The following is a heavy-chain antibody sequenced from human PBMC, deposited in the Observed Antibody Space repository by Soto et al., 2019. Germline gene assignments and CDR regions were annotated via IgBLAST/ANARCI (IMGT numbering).Heavy chain of an antibody. V-gene: IGHV1-18*01. D-gene: IGHD3-22*01. J-gene: IGHJ3*02. CDR2: ISAYNGNT. CDR3: ARDPDSSGYSDAFDI. Sequence: ASVRVACRGAGSTFTSYGIIWVSQDPEQGLEWMGWISAYNGNTNYAQKLQGRVTMTTDTSTSTAYMELRSLRSDDTAVYYCARDPDSSGYSDAFDIWGQGTMVTVSS. CDR1: GSTFTSYG.